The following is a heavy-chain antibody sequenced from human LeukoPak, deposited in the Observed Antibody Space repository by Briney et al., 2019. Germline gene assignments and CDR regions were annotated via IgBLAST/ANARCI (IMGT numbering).Heavy chain of an antibody. CDR1: GGSISSYY. D-gene: IGHD2-2*01. CDR2: IYYSGST. V-gene: IGHV4-59*08. J-gene: IGHJ4*02. CDR3: ARVLSNKEFDY. Sequence: SETLSLTCTVSGGSISSYYWSWIRQPPGKGLEWIGYIYYSGSTNYNPSLTSRVTISVDTSKNQFSLKLSSVTAADTAVYYCARVLSNKEFDYWGQGILVTVSS.